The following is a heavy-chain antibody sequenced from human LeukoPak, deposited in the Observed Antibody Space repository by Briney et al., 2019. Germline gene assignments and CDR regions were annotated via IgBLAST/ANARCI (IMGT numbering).Heavy chain of an antibody. CDR3: ARGRYCSSTSCYLTSRYYYYYYMDV. D-gene: IGHD2-2*01. CDR1: GGSFSGYY. V-gene: IGHV4-34*01. J-gene: IGHJ6*03. CDR2: INHSGST. Sequence: SETLSLTCAVYGGSFSGYYWSWIRQPPGKGLEWIGEINHSGSTNYNPSLKSRVTISVDTSKNQFSLKLSSVTAADTAVYYCARGRYCSSTSCYLTSRYYYYYYMDVWGKGPRSPSP.